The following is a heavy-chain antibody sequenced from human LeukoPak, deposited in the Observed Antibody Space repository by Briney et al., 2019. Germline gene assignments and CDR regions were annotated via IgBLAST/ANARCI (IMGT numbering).Heavy chain of an antibody. Sequence: PGGSLRLSCTASGFTFVNYAMSWVRQAPGKGLEWVSAISGGGGTTHYADSVKGRFTISRDNSKNTLYLQMNSLRAEDTAVYYCAKERQVAGLRGYSENWGQGTMVTVSS. CDR2: ISGGGGTT. V-gene: IGHV3-23*01. D-gene: IGHD6-19*01. CDR3: AKERQVAGLRGYSEN. J-gene: IGHJ3*01. CDR1: GFTFVNYA.